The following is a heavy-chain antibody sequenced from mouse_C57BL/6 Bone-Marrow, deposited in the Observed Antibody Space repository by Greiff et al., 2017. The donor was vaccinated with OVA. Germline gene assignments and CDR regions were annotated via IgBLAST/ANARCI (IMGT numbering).Heavy chain of an antibody. CDR3: TRCYYDYDLFAY. V-gene: IGHV1-15*01. J-gene: IGHJ3*01. D-gene: IGHD2-4*01. Sequence: QVQLQQSGAELVRPGASVTLSCKASGYTFTDYEMHWVQQTPVHGLEWIGAIDPETGGTAYNQKFKGKAILTADKSSSTAYMELRSLTSEDSAVYYCTRCYYDYDLFAYWGQGTLVTVSA. CDR1: GYTFTDYE. CDR2: IDPETGGT.